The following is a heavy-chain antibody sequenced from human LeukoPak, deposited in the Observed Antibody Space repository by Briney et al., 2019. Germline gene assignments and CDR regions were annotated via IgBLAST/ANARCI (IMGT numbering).Heavy chain of an antibody. CDR1: EYSFPSYW. Sequence: GESLKISCKGSEYSFPSYWIGWVRQLPGKSLEWMGIIYPGDSETRYSPSFQGQVTISADESIGTAYLQWSSLKASDTATYYCARRSDSWNYFDYWGQGTLVTVSS. J-gene: IGHJ4*02. V-gene: IGHV5-51*01. D-gene: IGHD2-21*02. CDR3: ARRSDSWNYFDY. CDR2: IYPGDSET.